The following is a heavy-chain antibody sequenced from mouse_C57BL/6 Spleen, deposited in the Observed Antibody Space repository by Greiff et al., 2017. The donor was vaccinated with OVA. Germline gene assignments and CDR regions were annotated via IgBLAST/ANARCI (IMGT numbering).Heavy chain of an antibody. CDR2: ILPGSGST. D-gene: IGHD1-1*01. CDR1: GYTFTGYW. J-gene: IGHJ4*01. Sequence: VQLQQSGAELMKPGASVKLSCKATGYTFTGYWIEWVKQRPGPGLEWIGEILPGSGSTNYNEKFKGKATFTADTSSNTAYMQLSSLTTEDSAIYYCARGRAFYYYGSEAMDYWGQGTSVTVSS. V-gene: IGHV1-9*01. CDR3: ARGRAFYYYGSEAMDY.